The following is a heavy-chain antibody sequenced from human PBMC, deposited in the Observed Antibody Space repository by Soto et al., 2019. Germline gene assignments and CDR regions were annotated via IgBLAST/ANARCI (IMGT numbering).Heavy chain of an antibody. V-gene: IGHV3-23*01. CDR1: GFTCSNYA. J-gene: IGHJ4*02. CDR2: ISGSGGSA. Sequence: GGSLRLSCAASGFTCSNYAMSWVRQAPGKGLEWVSSISGSGGSAYNADSVRGRFTISLDNSKNTLYMQMNSLRAEDTAVYYCAKGGLYISSSWYEGYWGQGTLVTVSS. CDR3: AKGGLYISSSWYEGY. D-gene: IGHD6-13*01.